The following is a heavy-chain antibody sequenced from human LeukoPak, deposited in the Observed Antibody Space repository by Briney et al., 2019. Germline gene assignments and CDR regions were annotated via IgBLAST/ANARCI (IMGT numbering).Heavy chain of an antibody. D-gene: IGHD3-10*01. Sequence: PGRSLRLSCAASGXTFSSYAMHWVRQAPGKGLEWVAVISYDGSNKYYADSVKGRFTISRDNFKNTLYLQMNSLRAEDTAVYYCARGSPRVDYWGQGTLVTVPS. CDR3: ARGSPRVDY. CDR2: ISYDGSNK. V-gene: IGHV3-30-3*01. J-gene: IGHJ4*02. CDR1: GXTFSSYA.